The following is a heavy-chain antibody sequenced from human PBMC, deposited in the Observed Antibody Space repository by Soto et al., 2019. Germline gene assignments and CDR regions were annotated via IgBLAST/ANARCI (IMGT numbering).Heavy chain of an antibody. J-gene: IGHJ6*02. CDR1: GFTFSTYV. CDR3: ARPFGSSSSRNYGMDV. CDR2: ISGSGGGT. V-gene: IGHV3-23*01. Sequence: EVQLLESGGGLVQPGGSLRLSCAASGFTFSTYVMRWVRQAPGKGLEWVSSISGSGGGTYYAESVKGRFTISRDNSKNTLFLQLNSLSAEDTALYYCARPFGSSSSRNYGMDVWGQGTTVTVSS. D-gene: IGHD6-6*01.